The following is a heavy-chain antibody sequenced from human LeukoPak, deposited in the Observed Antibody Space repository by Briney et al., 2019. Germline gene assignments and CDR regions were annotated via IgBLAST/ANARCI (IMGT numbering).Heavy chain of an antibody. J-gene: IGHJ4*02. D-gene: IGHD1-26*01. CDR3: ATSIGSYSPFDY. CDR1: GYTLTELS. CDR2: FDPEDGET. V-gene: IGHV1-24*01. Sequence: GASVKVSCKVSGYTLTELSMHWVRQAPGKGLEWMGGFDPEDGETIYAQKFQGRVTMTEDTSTDTAYMELSSLRSEDTAVYHCATSIGSYSPFDYWGQGTLVTVSS.